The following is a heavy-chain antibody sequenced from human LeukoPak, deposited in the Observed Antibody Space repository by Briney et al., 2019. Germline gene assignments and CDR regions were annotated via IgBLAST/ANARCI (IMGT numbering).Heavy chain of an antibody. CDR2: ISCKSGGT. Sequence: ASVKVSCKASGYSFSDSYLHWVRQAPGQGLEWMGWISCKSGGTSYAQKFQGRVTMTRDTSITTAYMELSRLTSDDTAIYYCARDYFDVAFDPWGQGTLVTVSA. V-gene: IGHV1-2*02. D-gene: IGHD2/OR15-2a*01. CDR1: GYSFSDSY. J-gene: IGHJ5*02. CDR3: ARDYFDVAFDP.